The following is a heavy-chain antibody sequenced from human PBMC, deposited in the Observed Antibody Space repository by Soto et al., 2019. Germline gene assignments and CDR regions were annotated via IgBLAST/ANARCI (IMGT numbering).Heavy chain of an antibody. J-gene: IGHJ3*02. CDR2: ISGSGGST. Sequence: VQLLESGGGLVQPGGSLRLSCAASGFTFSSYAMSWVRQAPGKGLEWVSAISGSGGSTYYADSVKGRFTISRDDSKNTLYLQMNSLRAEDTAVYYCAVDSSGYYGGGAFDIWGQGTMVTVSS. D-gene: IGHD3-22*01. V-gene: IGHV3-23*01. CDR1: GFTFSSYA. CDR3: AVDSSGYYGGGAFDI.